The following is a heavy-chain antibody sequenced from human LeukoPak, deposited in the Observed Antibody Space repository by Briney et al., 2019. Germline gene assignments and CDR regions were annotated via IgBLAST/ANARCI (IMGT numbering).Heavy chain of an antibody. CDR2: ISYDGSNK. J-gene: IGHJ3*02. CDR3: AKDSGIAVAGTLRAFDI. CDR1: GFTFSSYG. D-gene: IGHD6-19*01. Sequence: PGRPLRLSCAASGFTFSSYGMHWVRQAPGKGLEWVAAISYDGSNKYFADSVKGRFTISRDNSKNTLYLQMNSLRAEDTAVYYCAKDSGIAVAGTLRAFDIWGQGTMVTVSS. V-gene: IGHV3-30*18.